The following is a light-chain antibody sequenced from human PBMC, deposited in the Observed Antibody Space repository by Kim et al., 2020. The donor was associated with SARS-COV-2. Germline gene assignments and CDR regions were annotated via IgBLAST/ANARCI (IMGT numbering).Light chain of an antibody. V-gene: IGLV2-23*03. CDR1: SSDVGSYNL. CDR3: CSYAGSSTFVV. CDR2: EGS. J-gene: IGLJ2*01. Sequence: QSITISCTGTSSDVGSYNLVSWYQQHPGKAPKLMIYEGSKRPSGVSNRFSGSKSGNTASLTISGLQAEDEADYYCCSYAGSSTFVVFGGGTKLTVL.